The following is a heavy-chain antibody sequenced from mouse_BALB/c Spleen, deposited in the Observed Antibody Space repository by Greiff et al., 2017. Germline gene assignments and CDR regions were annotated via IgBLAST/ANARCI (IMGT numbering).Heavy chain of an antibody. CDR3: AGGTVPYYAMDY. Sequence: EVQLQESGPGLVKPSQSLSLTCTVTGYSITSDYAWNWIRQFPGNKLEWMGYISYSGSTSYNPSLKSRISITRDTSKNQFFLQLNSVTTEDTATYYCAGGTVPYYAMDYWGQGTSVTVSS. CDR1: GYSITSDYA. D-gene: IGHD3-3*01. CDR2: ISYSGST. J-gene: IGHJ4*01. V-gene: IGHV3-2*02.